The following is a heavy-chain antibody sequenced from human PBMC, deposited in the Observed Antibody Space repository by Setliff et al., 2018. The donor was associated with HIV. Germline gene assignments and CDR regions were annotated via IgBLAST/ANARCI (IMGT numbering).Heavy chain of an antibody. J-gene: IGHJ4*02. D-gene: IGHD6-19*01. V-gene: IGHV1-8*02. CDR1: GYTFSNYD. CDR3: ARGRYSSGLTDY. Sequence: ASVKVSCKASGYTFSNYDINWVRQATGQGLEWMGWMNPKSGNSGHAQKFQGRITMTRNTSITTAYMELISLKSEDTAVYYCARGRYSSGLTDYWGQGTLVTVSS. CDR2: MNPKSGNS.